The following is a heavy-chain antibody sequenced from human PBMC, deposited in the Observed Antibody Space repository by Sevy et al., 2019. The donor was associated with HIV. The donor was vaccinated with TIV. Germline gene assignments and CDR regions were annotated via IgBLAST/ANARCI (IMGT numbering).Heavy chain of an antibody. D-gene: IGHD3-10*01. Sequence: GGSLRLSCAGSGFTFNNAWMSWVRQAPGKGLEWGGRIKSEIDGGTTEYAAPVKGRFTISRDDSKNMLFLQMNSLKTEDTAVYYCTRGIWFGEFSAYYFDSWGQGTLVTVSS. CDR3: TRGIWFGEFSAYYFDS. CDR1: GFTFNNAW. V-gene: IGHV3-15*01. CDR2: IKSEIDGGTT. J-gene: IGHJ4*02.